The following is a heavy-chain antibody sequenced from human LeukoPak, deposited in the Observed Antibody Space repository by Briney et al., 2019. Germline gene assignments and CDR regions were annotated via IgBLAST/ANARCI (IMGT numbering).Heavy chain of an antibody. CDR3: AKVRLGGAKGYFDY. J-gene: IGHJ4*02. V-gene: IGHV3-43*02. D-gene: IGHD1-26*01. CDR2: ISGDGGST. Sequence: GGSLRLSCAASGFTFDDYAMHWVRQAPGKGLEWVSLISGDGGSTYYADSVKGRFTISRDNGKNSLYLQMNSLRTEDTALYYCAKVRLGGAKGYFDYWGQGTLVTVSS. CDR1: GFTFDDYA.